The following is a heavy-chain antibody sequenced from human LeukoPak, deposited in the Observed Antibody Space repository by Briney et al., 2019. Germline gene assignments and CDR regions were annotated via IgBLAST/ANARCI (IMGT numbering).Heavy chain of an antibody. CDR2: IWYDGSNK. CDR1: GFTFSSYG. Sequence: GGSLRLSCAASGFTFSSYGMHWVRQAPGKGLEWVAVIWYDGSNKYYADSVKGRFTISRDNSKNTLYLQMNSLRAEDTAVYYCARDLLRYFDWSPAGRDAFDIWGQGTMVTVSS. J-gene: IGHJ3*02. D-gene: IGHD3-9*01. V-gene: IGHV3-33*01. CDR3: ARDLLRYFDWSPAGRDAFDI.